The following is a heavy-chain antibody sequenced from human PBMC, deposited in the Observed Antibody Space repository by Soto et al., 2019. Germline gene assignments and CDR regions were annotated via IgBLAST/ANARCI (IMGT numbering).Heavy chain of an antibody. V-gene: IGHV1-18*01. J-gene: IGHJ6*03. Sequence: ASVKVSCKASGYTFTTYGSSWVRQAPGQGLERMGWISAYNGNTNYAQKLQGRVTLTTDTSTSTAYMELRSLISDDTAVYYCARERVVGIVVIPATYYYMDVWGKGTTVTVSS. CDR3: ARERVVGIVVIPATYYYMDV. D-gene: IGHD2-15*01. CDR1: GYTFTTYG. CDR2: ISAYNGNT.